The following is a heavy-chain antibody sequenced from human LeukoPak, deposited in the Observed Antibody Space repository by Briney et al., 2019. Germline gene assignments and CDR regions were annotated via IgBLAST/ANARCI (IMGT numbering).Heavy chain of an antibody. CDR2: IGPTGSDR. CDR1: GLTFSTSG. CDR3: ATETNGRHYDY. Sequence: KPGGSLRLSCTASGLTFSTSGFNWVRQAPGKGLEWAASIGPTGSDRYHADSIKGRFTISRDNAHNFLYLQMNSLRAEDTAVYYCATETNGRHYDYGGQGTLLTVSS. J-gene: IGHJ4*02. D-gene: IGHD1-14*01. V-gene: IGHV3-21*06.